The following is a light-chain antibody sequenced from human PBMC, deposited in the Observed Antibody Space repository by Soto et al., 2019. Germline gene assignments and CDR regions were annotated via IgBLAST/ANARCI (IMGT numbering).Light chain of an antibody. V-gene: IGKV1-5*03. Sequence: DIQMTQSPSTLSGSVGDRVTITCRASQTISSWLAWYQQKPGKAPKLLIYKASTLKSGVPSRFSGSGSGTEFTLTISSLQPDDFATYYCQQDFNYPRTFGQGTKVDIK. CDR1: QTISSW. CDR3: QQDFNYPRT. J-gene: IGKJ1*01. CDR2: KAS.